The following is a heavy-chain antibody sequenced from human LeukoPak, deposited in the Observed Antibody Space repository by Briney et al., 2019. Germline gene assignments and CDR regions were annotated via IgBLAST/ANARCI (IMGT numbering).Heavy chain of an antibody. CDR3: ARDKDWYFDL. Sequence: PGGSLRLSCAASGFTFSSYAMSWVRQAPGKGLEWVSAISSSGGSSYYTGSVKGRFTISRDNSKNTLYLQMNSLRAEDTAVYYCARDKDWYFDLWGRGTLVTVSS. V-gene: IGHV3-23*01. J-gene: IGHJ2*01. CDR1: GFTFSSYA. CDR2: ISSSGGSS.